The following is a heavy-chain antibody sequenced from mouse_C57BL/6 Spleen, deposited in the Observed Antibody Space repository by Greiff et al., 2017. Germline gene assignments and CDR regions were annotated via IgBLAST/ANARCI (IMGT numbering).Heavy chain of an antibody. CDR1: GYTFTDYN. V-gene: IGHV1-18*01. J-gene: IGHJ3*01. Sequence: EVQLVESGPELVKPGASVKIPCKASGYTFTDYNMDWVKQSHGKSLEWIGDINPNNGGTIYNQKFKGKATLTVDKSSSTAYMELRSLTSEDTAVYYCARDSSAYGSFAYWGQGTLVTVSA. CDR2: INPNNGGT. CDR3: ARDSSAYGSFAY. D-gene: IGHD3-2*02.